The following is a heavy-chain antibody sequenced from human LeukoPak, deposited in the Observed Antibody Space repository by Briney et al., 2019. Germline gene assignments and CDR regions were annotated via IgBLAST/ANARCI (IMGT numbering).Heavy chain of an antibody. V-gene: IGHV1-8*01. CDR1: GYTFTSYD. D-gene: IGHD3-10*01. J-gene: IGHJ4*02. CDR2: MNPNSGNT. Sequence: GASVKVSCKASGYTFTSYDINWVRQATGQGLEWMGWMNPNSGNTGYAHKFQGRVTMTRNTSISTAYMELSSLRSEDTAVYYCARVKRGTMVRGVIEGLGYWGQGTLVTVSS. CDR3: ARVKRGTMVRGVIEGLGY.